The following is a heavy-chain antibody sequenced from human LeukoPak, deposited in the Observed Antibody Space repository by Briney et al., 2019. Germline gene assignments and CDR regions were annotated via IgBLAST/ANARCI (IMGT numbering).Heavy chain of an antibody. J-gene: IGHJ4*02. V-gene: IGHV1-2*02. CDR2: LNPNSGAT. D-gene: IGHD1-1*01. CDR1: GYTFTANY. CDR3: AKELERTLLEY. Sequence: GASVKVSCKTSGYTFTANYMQWVRQAPGQGLEWMGWLNPNSGATKYAQKFQGRVTMTRDTSINTAYMELSRLTSDDTAVYYCAKELERTLLEYWGQGTLVTVSS.